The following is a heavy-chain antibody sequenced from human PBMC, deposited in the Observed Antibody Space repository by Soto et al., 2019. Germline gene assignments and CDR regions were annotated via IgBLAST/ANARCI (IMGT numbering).Heavy chain of an antibody. V-gene: IGHV4-61*01. CDR1: GGSVSSGSYY. D-gene: IGHD2-21*02. Sequence: KPSETLSLTCTVSGGSVSSGSYYWSWIRQPPGKGLEWIGYIYYSGSTNYNPSLKSRVTISVDTSKNQFSLKLSSVTAADTAVYYCANSWRLLPSYYYGMDVWGQGTTVTVSS. CDR2: IYYSGST. CDR3: ANSWRLLPSYYYGMDV. J-gene: IGHJ6*02.